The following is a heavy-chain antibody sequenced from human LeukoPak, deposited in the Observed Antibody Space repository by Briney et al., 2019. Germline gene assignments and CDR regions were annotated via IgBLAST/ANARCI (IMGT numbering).Heavy chain of an antibody. J-gene: IGHJ4*02. D-gene: IGHD6-13*01. V-gene: IGHV1-3*01. CDR2: INAGNGNT. Sequence: ASVKVSCKASGYTFTSYAMHWARQAPGQRLEWTGWINAGNGNTKYSQKFQGRVTITRDTSASTAYMELSSLRSEDTAVYYCARGYSSSWYYFDYWGQGTLVTVSS. CDR1: GYTFTSYA. CDR3: ARGYSSSWYYFDY.